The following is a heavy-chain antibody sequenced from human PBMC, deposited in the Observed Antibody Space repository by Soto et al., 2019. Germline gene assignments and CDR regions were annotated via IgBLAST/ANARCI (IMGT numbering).Heavy chain of an antibody. CDR2: IKQDGSEK. J-gene: IGHJ4*02. D-gene: IGHD3-10*01. V-gene: IGHV3-7*01. CDR3: ARAGYYYGSGSYLV. Sequence: GGSLRLSCAASGFTFSSYWMSWVRQAPGKGLEWVANIKQDGSEKYYVDSVKGRFTISRDNAKNSLYLQMNSLRAEDTAVYYCARAGYYYGSGSYLVWGQGTMVTVSS. CDR1: GFTFSSYW.